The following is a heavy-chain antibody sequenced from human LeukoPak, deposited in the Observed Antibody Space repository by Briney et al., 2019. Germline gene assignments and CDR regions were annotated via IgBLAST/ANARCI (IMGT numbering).Heavy chain of an antibody. Sequence: GGSLRLSCAASGFTFSDYYMSWIRQAPGKGLEWVSYISSSGSTIYYADSVKGRFTISRDNAKNSLYLQMNSLRAEDTAVYYCARTTLIQLWSEVDYWGQGTLVTVSS. D-gene: IGHD5-18*01. V-gene: IGHV3-11*04. J-gene: IGHJ4*02. CDR1: GFTFSDYY. CDR3: ARTTLIQLWSEVDY. CDR2: ISSSGSTI.